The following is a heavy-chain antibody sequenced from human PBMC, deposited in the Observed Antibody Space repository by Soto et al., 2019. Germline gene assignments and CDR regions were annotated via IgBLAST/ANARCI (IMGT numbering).Heavy chain of an antibody. CDR3: AKLSRIAVAGTFDY. CDR2: ISGSGGST. J-gene: IGHJ4*02. Sequence: GGSLRLSCAASGFTFSSYAMSWVRQAPGKGLEWVSAISGSGGSTYYADSVEGRFTISRDNSKNTLYLQMNSLRAEDTAVYYCAKLSRIAVAGTFDYWGQGTLVTVSS. D-gene: IGHD6-19*01. V-gene: IGHV3-23*01. CDR1: GFTFSSYA.